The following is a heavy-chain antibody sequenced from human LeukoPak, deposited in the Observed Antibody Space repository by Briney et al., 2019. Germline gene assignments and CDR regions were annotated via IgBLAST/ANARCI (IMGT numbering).Heavy chain of an antibody. CDR3: ARGAPSPHYYDSSGYEDY. CDR2: MNPNSGNT. D-gene: IGHD3-22*01. J-gene: IGHJ4*02. Sequence: GASVKVSCKASGYIFTGNYMHWVRQATGQGLEWMGWMNPNSGNTGYAQKFQGRVTMTRNTSISTAYMELSSLRSEDTAVYYCARGAPSPHYYDSSGYEDYWGQGTLVTVSS. CDR1: GYIFTGNY. V-gene: IGHV1-8*01.